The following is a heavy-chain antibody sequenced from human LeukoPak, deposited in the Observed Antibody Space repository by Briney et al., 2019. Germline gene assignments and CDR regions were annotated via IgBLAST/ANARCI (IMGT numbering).Heavy chain of an antibody. CDR3: ARRGITYSTSYFDS. CDR1: GASISSSSF. CDR2: IFYSGST. V-gene: IGHV4-39*01. J-gene: IGHJ4*02. D-gene: IGHD2-2*01. Sequence: SETLSLTCTLSGASISSSSFWGWIRRPPGRGLEWIGHIFYSGSTYYNPSLKSRVTLSVDTSDNQFSLKLSSVTATDTAIYYCARRGITYSTSYFDSWGQGVLVTVSP.